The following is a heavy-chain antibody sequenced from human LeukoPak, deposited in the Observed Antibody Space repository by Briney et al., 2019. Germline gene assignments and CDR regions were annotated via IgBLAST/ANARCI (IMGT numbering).Heavy chain of an antibody. Sequence: ASVKVSCKASGYTFTGYYMYWVRQAPGQGLEWMGWINPNNGGTNYAQKFQGRVTMTRDTSISTAYMELSRLTSDDTAVYFCARNFGDFWSGNDYNWFDPWGQGTLVTVSS. CDR3: ARNFGDFWSGNDYNWFDP. J-gene: IGHJ5*02. D-gene: IGHD3-3*01. CDR1: GYTFTGYY. CDR2: INPNNGGT. V-gene: IGHV1-2*02.